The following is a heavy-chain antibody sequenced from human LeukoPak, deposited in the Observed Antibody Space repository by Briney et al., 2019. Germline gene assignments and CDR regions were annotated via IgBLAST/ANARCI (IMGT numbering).Heavy chain of an antibody. Sequence: GGSLRLSCAASGFTFSSYAMSWVRQTPGKGLEWVSAVSAGGDNTYYAESVKGRFTISRDSSKNTVYLQMNSLRAEDTARYYCAKKRTPVAGTNYFDYWGQGTLVTVSS. CDR3: AKKRTPVAGTNYFDY. CDR1: GFTFSSYA. V-gene: IGHV3-23*01. D-gene: IGHD6-19*01. CDR2: VSAGGDNT. J-gene: IGHJ4*02.